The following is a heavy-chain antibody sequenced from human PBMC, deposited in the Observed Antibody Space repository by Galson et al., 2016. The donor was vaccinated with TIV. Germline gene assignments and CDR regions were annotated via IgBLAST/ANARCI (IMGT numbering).Heavy chain of an antibody. CDR2: ISSTSIYI. V-gene: IGHV3-21*01. CDR3: ARDNDLYYRYYNMDV. J-gene: IGHJ6*03. D-gene: IGHD3-10*01. Sequence: SLRLSCAGSEFTFGRYTMTWVRQAPGKGLEWVSTISSTSIYIYYADSVRGRFTISRDNSNNTLYLQMNSLRAEDTAVYYCARDNDLYYRYYNMDVWGKGTTVTVSS. CDR1: EFTFGRYT.